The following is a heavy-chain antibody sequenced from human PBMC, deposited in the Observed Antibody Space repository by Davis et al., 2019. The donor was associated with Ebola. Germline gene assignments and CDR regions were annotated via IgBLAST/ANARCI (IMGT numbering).Heavy chain of an antibody. Sequence: SETLSPTCAVSGGSFSGYYWTWIRQSPGKGLEWIGEGTQSGSTNYHPSLKSRVTISVDSSKNQFFLKLSSVTAADTAVYYCARIWGYSFRSFKYYNGVDVWGQGTAVTVSS. CDR3: ARIWGYSFRSFKYYNGVDV. CDR2: GTQSGST. D-gene: IGHD3-16*01. J-gene: IGHJ6*02. CDR1: GGSFSGYY. V-gene: IGHV4-34*01.